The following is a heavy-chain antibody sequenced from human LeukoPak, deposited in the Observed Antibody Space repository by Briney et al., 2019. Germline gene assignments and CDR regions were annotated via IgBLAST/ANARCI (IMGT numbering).Heavy chain of an antibody. CDR1: GFTFSSYN. J-gene: IGHJ4*02. CDR3: ARGALDY. Sequence: PGGSLRLSCAASGFTFSSYNMNWVRLAPGKGLEWVSYISSSSSTIYYADSVKGRFTISRDNAKNSLYLQMNSLRAEDTAVYYCARGALDYWGQGTLVTVSS. V-gene: IGHV3-48*01. CDR2: ISSSSSTI.